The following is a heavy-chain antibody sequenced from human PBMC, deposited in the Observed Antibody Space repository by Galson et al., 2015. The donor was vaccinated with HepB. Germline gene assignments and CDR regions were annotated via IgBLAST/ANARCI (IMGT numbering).Heavy chain of an antibody. J-gene: IGHJ4*02. CDR2: IRYDGSNK. D-gene: IGHD3-16*01. CDR3: AKPQTFYGYVNDPFDY. Sequence: SLRLSCAASGFTFSSYGMHWVRQAPGKGLEWVAFIRYDGSNKYYADSVKGRFTISRDNSKNTLYLQMNSLRAEDTAVYYCAKPQTFYGYVNDPFDYWGQGTLVTVSS. V-gene: IGHV3-30*02. CDR1: GFTFSSYG.